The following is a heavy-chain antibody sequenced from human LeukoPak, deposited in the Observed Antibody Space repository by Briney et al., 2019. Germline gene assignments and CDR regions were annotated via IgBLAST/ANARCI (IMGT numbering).Heavy chain of an antibody. V-gene: IGHV3-7*01. Sequence: GGSLRLSCVASGFTSRAFWMSWVRRPPGKGLEWVANIKKDGSEKEYVDSVKGRFSIFRDNAKNSVFLQMNSLRAEDTAVYYCATFAGVGPGGWLLWAKGTTVIVSS. CDR1: GFTSRAFW. CDR3: ATFAGVGPGGWLL. J-gene: IGHJ6*04. D-gene: IGHD2-15*01. CDR2: IKKDGSEK.